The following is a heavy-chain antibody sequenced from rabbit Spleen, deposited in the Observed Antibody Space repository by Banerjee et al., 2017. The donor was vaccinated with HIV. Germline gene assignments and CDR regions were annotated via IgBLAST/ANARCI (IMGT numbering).Heavy chain of an antibody. D-gene: IGHD2-1*01. CDR3: ARDSSGGSAGDYFNL. V-gene: IGHV1S45*01. CDR2: IYGGSSGST. J-gene: IGHJ4*01. CDR1: GFSFSSSYY. Sequence: QEQLEESGGDLVKPEGSLTLTCTASGFSFSSSYYICWVRQAPGKGLEWIACIYGGSSGSTYYASWAKGRFTISKTSSTTVTLQMTRLTDADTATYFCARDSSGGSAGDYFNLWGPGSLVTVS.